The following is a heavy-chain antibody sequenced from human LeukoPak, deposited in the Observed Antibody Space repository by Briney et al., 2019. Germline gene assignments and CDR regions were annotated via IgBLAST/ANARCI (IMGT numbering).Heavy chain of an antibody. V-gene: IGHV3-23*01. CDR1: GFTFSIYA. CDR2: ISGSGGST. J-gene: IGHJ4*02. CDR3: AKAPVTSCRGAYCYPFDS. D-gene: IGHD2-21*01. Sequence: PGGSLRLSCAASGFTFSIYAMSWVRQAPGKGLEWVSAISGSGGSTYYADSVKGRFTISRDNSKNTLYLQMNSLRAEDAAVYFCAKAPVTSCRGAYCYPFDSWGQGTLVTVSS.